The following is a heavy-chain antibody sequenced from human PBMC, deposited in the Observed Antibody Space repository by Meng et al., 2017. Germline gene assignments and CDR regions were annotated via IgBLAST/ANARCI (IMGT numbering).Heavy chain of an antibody. CDR2: AYYRSKWYH. J-gene: IGHJ4*02. Sequence: QVQLQQEGPGLVKPSPPLSLICAISGDSVSSNSAAWNWIRQSPSRGLEWLGRAYYRSKWYHDYAESVKSRISIDPDTSKNQFSLQLRSVTPEDSAVYYCARGSYSFGSWGQRTLVTVSS. V-gene: IGHV6-1*01. CDR1: GDSVSSNSAA. D-gene: IGHD1-26*01. CDR3: ARGSYSFGS.